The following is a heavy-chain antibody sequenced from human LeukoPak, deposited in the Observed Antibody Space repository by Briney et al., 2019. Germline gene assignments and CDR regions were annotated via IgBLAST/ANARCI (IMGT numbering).Heavy chain of an antibody. Sequence: ASVKVSCKPSGYTFTRYYMHWVRQAPGPGLKWMGIINPSGGSTTYAQNFQGRLTITSATSTSTVYMELSSLRSEDTAVYYCARSSAYYNEADIWGEGTMVTVSS. J-gene: IGHJ3*02. CDR1: GYTFTRYY. V-gene: IGHV1-46*01. CDR2: INPSGGST. CDR3: ARSSAYYNEADI. D-gene: IGHD3-9*01.